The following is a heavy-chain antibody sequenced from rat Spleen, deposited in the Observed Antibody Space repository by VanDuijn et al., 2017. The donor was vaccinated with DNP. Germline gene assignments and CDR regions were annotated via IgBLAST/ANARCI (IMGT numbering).Heavy chain of an antibody. J-gene: IGHJ3*01. CDR1: GFTFSFYG. CDR3: ASLNNYNWFAY. CDR2: ISASGSST. Sequence: EVQLVESGGGLVQPGRSLKLSCAASGFTFSFYGMAWVRQAPKKGLEWVASISASGSSTSYRDSVKGRFTISRDNAKSTLYLQMDSLRSEDTATYYCASLNNYNWFAYWGQGTLVTVSS. V-gene: IGHV5-7*01. D-gene: IGHD1-10*01.